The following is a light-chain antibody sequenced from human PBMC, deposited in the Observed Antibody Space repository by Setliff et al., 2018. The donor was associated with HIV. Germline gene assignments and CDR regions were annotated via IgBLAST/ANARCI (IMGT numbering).Light chain of an antibody. V-gene: IGLV2-11*01. CDR2: DVS. Sequence: QSALTQPRSVSGSPGQSVTISCTGTNSDVGGYDYVSWYQQHPGKAPRLIIYDVSKRPSGVPDRFSGSTSANTASLTISGLQPEDEADYYCSSYTGTYSVLFGGGTKVTVL. CDR3: SSYTGTYSVL. CDR1: NSDVGGYDY. J-gene: IGLJ2*01.